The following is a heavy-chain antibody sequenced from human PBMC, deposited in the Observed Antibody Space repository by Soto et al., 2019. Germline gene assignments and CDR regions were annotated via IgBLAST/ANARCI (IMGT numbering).Heavy chain of an antibody. CDR1: GFTFDDYA. CDR3: AKGPDLRFLEWLPEPTYYYYGMDV. J-gene: IGHJ6*02. Sequence: SLRLSGAASGFTFDDYAMHWVRQAPGKGLEWVSGISWNSGSIGYADSVKGRFTISRDNAKNSLYLQMNSLRAEDTALYYCAKGPDLRFLEWLPEPTYYYYGMDVWGQGTTVTVSS. CDR2: ISWNSGSI. V-gene: IGHV3-9*01. D-gene: IGHD3-3*01.